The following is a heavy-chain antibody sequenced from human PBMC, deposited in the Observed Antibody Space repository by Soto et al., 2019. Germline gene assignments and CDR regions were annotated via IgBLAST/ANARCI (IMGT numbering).Heavy chain of an antibody. CDR1: GFTFNRYA. J-gene: IGHJ3*02. Sequence: EVQLLESGGGLVQPGGSLRLSCAASGFTFNRYAMSWVRQAPEKGLEWVSSISGSGGSTYYADSVEGHFTISRDSFKNTLYLQMNSLKAEDTAIYYCAKDRWWDGDHATLDAFEIWGQGTMVTVSS. CDR2: ISGSGGST. D-gene: IGHD4-17*01. CDR3: AKDRWWDGDHATLDAFEI. V-gene: IGHV3-23*01.